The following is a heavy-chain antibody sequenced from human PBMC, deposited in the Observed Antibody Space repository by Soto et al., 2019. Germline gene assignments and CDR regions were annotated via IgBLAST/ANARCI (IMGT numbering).Heavy chain of an antibody. V-gene: IGHV4-34*01. J-gene: IGHJ6*03. CDR3: ARGVATRDYYYYYYMDV. CDR1: GGSFSGYY. CDR2: INHSGST. Sequence: QVQLQQWGAGLLKPSETLSLTCAVYGGSFSGYYWSWIRQPPGKGLEWIGEINHSGSTNYNPSLKSRATISVDTSKNQFSLKLSSVTAADTAVYYCARGVATRDYYYYYYMDVWGKGTTVTVSS. D-gene: IGHD1-26*01.